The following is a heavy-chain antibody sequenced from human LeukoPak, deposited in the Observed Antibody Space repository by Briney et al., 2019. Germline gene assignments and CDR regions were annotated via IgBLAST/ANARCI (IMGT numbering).Heavy chain of an antibody. CDR2: ISAYNGNT. V-gene: IGHV1-18*01. D-gene: IGHD3-10*01. Sequence: ASVKVSCKASGYTFTIYGISWVRQAPGQGLEWMGWISAYNGNTNYAQKLQGKVPMTTDTSTTTAYMELMSLRSDATAVYYCDRCGELLCIIDYWGQGTLVTV. J-gene: IGHJ4*02. CDR3: DRCGELLCIIDY. CDR1: GYTFTIYG.